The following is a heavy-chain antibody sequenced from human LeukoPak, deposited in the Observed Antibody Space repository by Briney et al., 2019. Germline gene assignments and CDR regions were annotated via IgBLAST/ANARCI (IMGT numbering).Heavy chain of an antibody. Sequence: SETLSLTCTVSGGSISSSSYYWGWIRQPPGKGLEWIGSIYYSGSTYYNPSLKSRVTISVDTSKNQFSLKLSSVTAADTAVYYCARHSCTNGVCYTLDYWGRGTLVTVSS. CDR3: ARHSCTNGVCYTLDY. CDR1: GGSISSSSYY. J-gene: IGHJ4*02. CDR2: IYYSGST. D-gene: IGHD2-8*01. V-gene: IGHV4-39*01.